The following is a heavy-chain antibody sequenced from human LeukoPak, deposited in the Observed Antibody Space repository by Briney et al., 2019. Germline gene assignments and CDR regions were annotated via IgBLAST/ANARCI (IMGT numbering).Heavy chain of an antibody. CDR2: IYYTGAT. V-gene: IGHV4-59*08. J-gene: IGHJ4*02. Sequence: SETLSLTCTVSGGSIGSDYWTWIRQPPGKGLEYIGYIYYTGATNYNPSLKSRVTISVDTSKNQFSLKMTSVTAADTAVYFCAKYGNSGSVIDNWGQGTLVTVSS. D-gene: IGHD5-12*01. CDR3: AKYGNSGSVIDN. CDR1: GGSIGSDY.